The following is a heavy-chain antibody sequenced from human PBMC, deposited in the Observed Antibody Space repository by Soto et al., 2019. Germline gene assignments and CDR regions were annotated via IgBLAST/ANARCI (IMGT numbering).Heavy chain of an antibody. Sequence: QVPLVESCGGVVQPGRSLRLSCAASGFIFRSYGMHRVRQSPGKGLEWVAVIWFDGSNEYYADSVKGLLTNSRDNSKNTLHLQMNSLRADDTAVYYCARAMAATTPFDYWGQGTVVTVSS. CDR1: GFIFRSYG. CDR2: IWFDGSNE. J-gene: IGHJ4*02. CDR3: ARAMAATTPFDY. V-gene: IGHV3-33*01. D-gene: IGHD1-26*01.